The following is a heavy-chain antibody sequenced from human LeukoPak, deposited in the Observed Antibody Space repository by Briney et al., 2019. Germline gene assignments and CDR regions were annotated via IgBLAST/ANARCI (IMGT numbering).Heavy chain of an antibody. V-gene: IGHV4-59*01. D-gene: IGHD6-6*01. CDR2: IYYSGST. J-gene: IGHJ4*02. CDR1: GGSFSGYS. Sequence: SETLSLTCAVYGGSFSGYSWNWIRQPPGKGLEWIGYIYYSGSTDYNPSLKSRVTVSVDTSKNQFSLNLSSVTAADTAVYYCARGAVNVAARYFDCWGQGTLVTVSS. CDR3: ARGAVNVAARYFDC.